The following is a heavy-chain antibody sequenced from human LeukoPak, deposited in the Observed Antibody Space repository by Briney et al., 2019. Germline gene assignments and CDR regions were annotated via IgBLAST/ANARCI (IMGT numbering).Heavy chain of an antibody. V-gene: IGHV6-1*01. Sequence: SQTLSLTCAISGDSVASSSASWNWIRQSPSRGPEWLGRTYFRSNWFSGYAVSVQSRISIKSDTSKSQFSLLLNSVTPEDTAVYYCVRGGGWGALDYWGQGTLVTVSS. J-gene: IGHJ4*02. CDR2: TYFRSNWFS. D-gene: IGHD3-16*01. CDR1: GDSVASSSAS. CDR3: VRGGGWGALDY.